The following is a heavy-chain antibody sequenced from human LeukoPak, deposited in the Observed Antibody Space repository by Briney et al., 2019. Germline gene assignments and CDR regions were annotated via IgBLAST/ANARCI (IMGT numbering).Heavy chain of an antibody. CDR2: ISGSGTHT. D-gene: IGHD6-13*01. V-gene: IGHV3-11*06. Sequence: PGGSLRLSCAASGFSFRDYYMIWIRQAPGKGLEWVSYISGSGTHTTYADSVKGRFTISRDNAKNSLSLQVNSLRVDDTALYYCARVGSTVAAGTSHYWGQGTLVTVSS. J-gene: IGHJ4*02. CDR1: GFSFRDYY. CDR3: ARVGSTVAAGTSHY.